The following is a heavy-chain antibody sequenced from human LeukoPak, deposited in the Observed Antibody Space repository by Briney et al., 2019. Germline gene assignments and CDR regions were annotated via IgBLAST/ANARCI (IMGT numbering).Heavy chain of an antibody. Sequence: SETLSLTCTVSGVSISSSNSYWGWIRQPPGTGLEWIGESNHSGSTNYNASLKSRVTISVDTSKNQFSLKLSSVTAADTAVYYCARHQILWFGDLDYWGQGTLVTVSS. V-gene: IGHV4-39*01. CDR1: GVSISSSNSY. CDR2: SNHSGST. CDR3: ARHQILWFGDLDY. D-gene: IGHD3-10*01. J-gene: IGHJ4*02.